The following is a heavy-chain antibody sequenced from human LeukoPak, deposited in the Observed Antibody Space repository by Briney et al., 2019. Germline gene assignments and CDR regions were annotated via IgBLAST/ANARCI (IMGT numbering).Heavy chain of an antibody. V-gene: IGHV1-3*01. Sequence: GASVKVSCKASGYTFTSYAMHWVRKAPGQRLEWMGWINAGNGNTKYSQKFQGRVTITRDTSASTAYMELSSLRSEDTAVYYCARGLGYCSSTSCYNWFDPWGQGTLVTVSS. CDR1: GYTFTSYA. CDR2: INAGNGNT. J-gene: IGHJ5*02. D-gene: IGHD2-2*01. CDR3: ARGLGYCSSTSCYNWFDP.